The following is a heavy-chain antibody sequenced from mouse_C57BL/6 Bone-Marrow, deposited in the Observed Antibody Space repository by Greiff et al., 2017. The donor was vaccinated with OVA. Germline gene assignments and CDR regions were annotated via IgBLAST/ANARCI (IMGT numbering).Heavy chain of an antibody. CDR2: IAPSDSYI. CDR1: GYTFTNYW. Sequence: QVQLQQPGAELVRPGTSVKLSCKASGYTFTNYWMHWVKQRPGQGLEWIGVIAPSDSYINYNQKFKGRATLTVDTSSSTAYMRLSSLTSEDSAVYYCAHYSSRVYLYYWGQDTSLTVSS. CDR3: AHYSSRVYLYY. V-gene: IGHV1-59*01. J-gene: IGHJ2*02. D-gene: IGHD1-1*01.